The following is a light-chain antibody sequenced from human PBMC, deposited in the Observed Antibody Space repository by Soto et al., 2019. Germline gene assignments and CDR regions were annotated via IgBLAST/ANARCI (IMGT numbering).Light chain of an antibody. CDR2: DAS. CDR3: QQRSNWPLIT. V-gene: IGKV3-11*01. Sequence: EIVITQSPATLSLSPGERATLSCRASQSVTNNLAWYQQKPGQAPRLLIYDASSRATGIPDRFSGGGSGTDFTLTISSLEPEDFAVYYCQQRSNWPLITFGQGTRLEIK. CDR1: QSVTNN. J-gene: IGKJ5*01.